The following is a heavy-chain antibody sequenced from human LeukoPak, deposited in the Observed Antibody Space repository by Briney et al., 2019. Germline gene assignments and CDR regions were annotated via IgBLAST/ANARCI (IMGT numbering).Heavy chain of an antibody. J-gene: IGHJ6*02. D-gene: IGHD3/OR15-3a*01. Sequence: GASVKVACKVSEYTLTELSMHWVRQAPGKGLGWMGGFDPEDGETIYAQKFKGRVTMTEDTSTDTAYMELSSLRSEDTAVYYCATGKVPDLGLNFYYYYGMDVWGQGTTVTVSS. V-gene: IGHV1-24*01. CDR1: EYTLTELS. CDR3: ATGKVPDLGLNFYYYYGMDV. CDR2: FDPEDGET.